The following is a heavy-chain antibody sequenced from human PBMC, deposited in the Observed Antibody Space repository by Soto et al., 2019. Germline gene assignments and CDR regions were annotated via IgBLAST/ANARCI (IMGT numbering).Heavy chain of an antibody. CDR2: IIPIFGTA. Sequence: VASVKVSCKASGGTFSSYAISWVRQAPGQGLEWMGGIIPIFGTANYAQKFQGRVTITADESTSTAYMELSSLRSEDTAVYYCARGAHDYGDSPRYYGMDVWGQGTTVTVSS. D-gene: IGHD4-17*01. CDR3: ARGAHDYGDSPRYYGMDV. J-gene: IGHJ6*02. CDR1: GGTFSSYA. V-gene: IGHV1-69*13.